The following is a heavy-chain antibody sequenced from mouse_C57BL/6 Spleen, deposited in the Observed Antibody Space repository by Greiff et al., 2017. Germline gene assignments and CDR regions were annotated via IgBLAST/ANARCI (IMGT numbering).Heavy chain of an antibody. D-gene: IGHD1-1*01. J-gene: IGHJ2*01. CDR3: ARDYHGSSSYYFDY. Sequence: VQLQQSGPELVKPGASVKISCKASGYAFSSSWMNWVKQRPGKGLEWIGRIYPGDGDTNYNGKFKGKATLTADKSSSTAYMQLSSLTSEDSAVYFCARDYHGSSSYYFDYWGQGTTLTVSS. V-gene: IGHV1-82*01. CDR2: IYPGDGDT. CDR1: GYAFSSSW.